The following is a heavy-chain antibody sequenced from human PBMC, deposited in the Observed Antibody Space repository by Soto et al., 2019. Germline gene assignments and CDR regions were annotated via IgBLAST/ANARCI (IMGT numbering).Heavy chain of an antibody. D-gene: IGHD2-15*01. CDR2: ISSSSSTI. Sequence: EVQLVESGGGLVQPGGSLRLSCAASGFTFSSYSMNWVRQAPGKGLEWVSYISSSSSTIYYADSVKGRFTISRDNAKNSLYLQMNSLRAEDTAVYCCARGWFNYYYYMDVWGKGTTVTVSS. CDR1: GFTFSSYS. CDR3: ARGWFNYYYYMDV. J-gene: IGHJ6*03. V-gene: IGHV3-48*01.